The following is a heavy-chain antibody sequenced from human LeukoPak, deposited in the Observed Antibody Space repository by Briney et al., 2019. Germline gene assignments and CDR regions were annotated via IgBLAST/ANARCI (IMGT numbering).Heavy chain of an antibody. V-gene: IGHV1-18*01. CDR2: ISAYNGNT. J-gene: IGHJ4*02. CDR1: GGTFSSYA. Sequence: ASVKVSCKASGGTFSSYAISWVRQAPGQGLEWMGWISAYNGNTNYAQKLQSRVTMTTDTSTSTAYMELRSLRSDDTAVYYCARDPIQRGYRELDYWGQGTLVTVSS. CDR3: ARDPIQRGYRELDY. D-gene: IGHD5-18*01.